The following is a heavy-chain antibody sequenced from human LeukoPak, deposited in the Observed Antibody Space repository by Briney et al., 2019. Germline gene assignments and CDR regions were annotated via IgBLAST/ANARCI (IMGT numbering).Heavy chain of an antibody. J-gene: IGHJ4*02. Sequence: PGGSLRLSCAPSGFTFSSYDIQWVRHATGKGLGWVSSIGTAGDTYYAGSVKGRFTLSRENAKKSSYLQMNNLGAGDTAVYYCARGALGFDYWGQGTLVTVSS. CDR1: GFTFSSYD. CDR3: ARGALGFDY. V-gene: IGHV3-13*04. CDR2: IGTAGDT.